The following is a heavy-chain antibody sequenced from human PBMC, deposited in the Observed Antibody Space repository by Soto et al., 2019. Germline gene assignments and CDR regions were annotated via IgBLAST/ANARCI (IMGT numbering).Heavy chain of an antibody. CDR3: ARDVLLWFGEGWFDP. D-gene: IGHD3-10*01. J-gene: IGHJ5*02. CDR1: GGSISSYY. CDR2: IYYSRST. Sequence: QVQLQESGPGLVKPSETLSLTCTVSGGSISSYYWSWIRQPPGKGLEWIGYIYYSRSTNYNPSLKSRVTISVDTSKNQFSLKLSSVTAADTAVYYCARDVLLWFGEGWFDPWGQGTLVTVSS. V-gene: IGHV4-59*01.